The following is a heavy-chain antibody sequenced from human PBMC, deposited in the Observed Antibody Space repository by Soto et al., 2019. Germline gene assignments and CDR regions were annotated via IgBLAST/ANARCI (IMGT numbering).Heavy chain of an antibody. CDR3: AREYSSSSQYLYFDV. CDR2: IIPITGTT. D-gene: IGHD6-6*01. Sequence: QVQLVQSGAEVKKPGSSVKVSCKVSGGIFSSYAIGWVRQAPGQGLEWMAGIIPITGTTNRAQKFQGRVTVTADESTTTVYMELSSLTAEDTAVYYCAREYSSSSQYLYFDVWGRGTLVTVSS. V-gene: IGHV1-69*01. J-gene: IGHJ2*01. CDR1: GGIFSSYA.